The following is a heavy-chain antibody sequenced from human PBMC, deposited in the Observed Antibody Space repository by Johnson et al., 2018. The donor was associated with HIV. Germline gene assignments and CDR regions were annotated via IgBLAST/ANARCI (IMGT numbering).Heavy chain of an antibody. CDR3: ARAGSGFDALDI. J-gene: IGHJ3*02. CDR2: INSDGSST. V-gene: IGHV3-74*01. D-gene: IGHD3-3*01. CDR1: GLTFSSYW. Sequence: VQLVESGGGLVQPGGSLRLSCAASGLTFSSYWMHWVRQAPGKGLVWVSRINSDGSSTSYADSVKGRFTISRDNAKNTLYLQMNSLRAEDTAVYYCARAGSGFDALDIWGQGTMVTVSS.